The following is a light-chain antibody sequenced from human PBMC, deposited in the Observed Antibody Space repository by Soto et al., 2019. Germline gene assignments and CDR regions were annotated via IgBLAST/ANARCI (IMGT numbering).Light chain of an antibody. Sequence: QSVLTQPPSVSAAPGQKVTISCSGSSSNIGNNYVSWYQQLPGTAPTLLINNNNTRPSGIPYRFSGSKSGTSATXGITGLQTGDEADYYCGTWDSSLSAGVFGGGPKLTVL. CDR3: GTWDSSLSAGV. J-gene: IGLJ2*01. CDR2: NNN. CDR1: SSNIGNNY. V-gene: IGLV1-51*01.